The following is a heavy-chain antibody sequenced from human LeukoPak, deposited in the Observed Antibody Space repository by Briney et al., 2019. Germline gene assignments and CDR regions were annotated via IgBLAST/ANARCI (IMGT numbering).Heavy chain of an antibody. J-gene: IGHJ5*02. CDR2: ISSSGSTT. CDR3: ARDNSVRDEAWWFNP. V-gene: IGHV3-11*01. D-gene: IGHD5-24*01. CDR1: GFTFSDYY. Sequence: GGSLRLSCAASGFTFSDYYMSWIRQAPGKGLEWVSYISSSGSTTYYADSVKGRFTISRDNAKNSLYLQMNSLRAEDTAVYYCARDNSVRDEAWWFNPWGQGTLVTVSS.